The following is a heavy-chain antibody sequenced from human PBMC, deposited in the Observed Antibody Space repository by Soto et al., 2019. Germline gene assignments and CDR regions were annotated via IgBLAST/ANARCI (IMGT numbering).Heavy chain of an antibody. D-gene: IGHD3-3*01. J-gene: IGHJ4*02. CDR3: ARPRITIFGVGYYFDY. CDR1: GGTFSSYA. V-gene: IGHV1-69*13. CDR2: IIPIFGTA. Sequence: SVKVSCKASGGTFSSYAISWVRQAPGQGLEWMGGIIPIFGTANYAQKFQGRVTITADESTSTAYMELSSLRSEDTAVYYCARPRITIFGVGYYFDYWGQGTLVTVSS.